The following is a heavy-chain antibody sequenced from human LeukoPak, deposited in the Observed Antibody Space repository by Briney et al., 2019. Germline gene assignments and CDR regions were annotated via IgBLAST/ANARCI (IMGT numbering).Heavy chain of an antibody. J-gene: IGHJ4*02. D-gene: IGHD3-10*01. Sequence: GGSLRLSCAASGFTFSNAWMSWVRQAPGKGLEWVGRIKSKTDGRTTDYAAPVKGRFTISRDDSKNTLYLQMNSLKTEDTAVYYCTTDAPRDYYGSGSYYLWGQGTLVTVSS. CDR1: GFTFSNAW. CDR2: IKSKTDGRTT. CDR3: TTDAPRDYYGSGSYYL. V-gene: IGHV3-15*01.